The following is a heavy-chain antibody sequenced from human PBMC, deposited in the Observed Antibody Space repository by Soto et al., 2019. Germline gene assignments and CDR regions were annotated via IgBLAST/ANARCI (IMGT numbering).Heavy chain of an antibody. CDR1: GGTFSSYA. CDR2: IIPSFGTA. J-gene: IGHJ4*02. Sequence: QVQLVQSGAEVKKPGSSVKVSCKASGGTFSSYAISWVRQAPGQGLEWRGGIIPSFGTANYAQRFPGRVAITADESTSTPSMEPSSLRWEDTAVSYCAHPKEALVHYDRSGYYPDCWGQGPLDTVSS. D-gene: IGHD3-22*01. V-gene: IGHV1-69*01. CDR3: AHPKEALVHYDRSGYYPDC.